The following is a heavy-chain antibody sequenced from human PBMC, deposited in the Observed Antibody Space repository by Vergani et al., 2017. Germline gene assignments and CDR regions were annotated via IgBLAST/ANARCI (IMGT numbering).Heavy chain of an antibody. D-gene: IGHD6-19*01. CDR2: IDPSDSYT. Sequence: EVQLVQSGAEVKKPGESLRISCKGSGYSFTSYWISWVRQMPGKGLEWMGRIDPSDSYTNYSPSFQGHVTIPADKSISTADLQWSSLKASDTAMYYCARRGLPGQWLVPRDAFDIWGQGTMVTVSS. CDR3: ARRGLPGQWLVPRDAFDI. CDR1: GYSFTSYW. J-gene: IGHJ3*02. V-gene: IGHV5-10-1*01.